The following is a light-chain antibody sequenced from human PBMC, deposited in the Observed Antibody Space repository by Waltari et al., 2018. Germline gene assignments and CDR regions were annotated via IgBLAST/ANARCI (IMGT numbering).Light chain of an antibody. V-gene: IGKV3-15*01. CDR2: DAS. CDR1: QSVSSN. CDR3: QQYNRWPPIT. J-gene: IGKJ5*01. Sequence: EIVMTPSPATLSVPPAETATLSCRASQSVSSNVAWYQKKPGQAPRLLIYDASTRATSIPAKFRGSGSGTEFTLTISSLQSEDFAVYYCQQYNRWPPITFGHGTRLEIK.